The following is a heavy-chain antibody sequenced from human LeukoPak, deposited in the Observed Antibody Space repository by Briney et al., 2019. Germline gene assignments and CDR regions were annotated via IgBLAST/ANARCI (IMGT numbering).Heavy chain of an antibody. V-gene: IGHV3-23*01. D-gene: IGHD6-13*01. Sequence: GGSLRLSCAASGFTFSSYAMSWVRQAPGKGLEWVSAISGSGGSTYYADSVKGWFTISRDNSKNTLYLQMNSLRAEDTAVYYCAKDSAPIYSSSWYRYFDYWGQGTLVTVSS. J-gene: IGHJ4*02. CDR1: GFTFSSYA. CDR2: ISGSGGST. CDR3: AKDSAPIYSSSWYRYFDY.